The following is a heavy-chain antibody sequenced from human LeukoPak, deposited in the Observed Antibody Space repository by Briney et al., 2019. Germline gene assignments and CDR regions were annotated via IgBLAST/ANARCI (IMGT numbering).Heavy chain of an antibody. CDR1: VGSFSGYY. D-gene: IGHD3-22*01. CDR3: ARVNYFDSGGDYWWFDS. CDR2: INHSGST. Sequence: SETLSLTCAVYVGSFSGYYWSWIRQPPGKGLEWIGEINHSGSTNYNPSLKSRVTTSVDPSKNQVSLKLTSVTAADTAVYYCARVNYFDSGGDYWWFDSWGQGTLVTASS. V-gene: IGHV4-34*01. J-gene: IGHJ5*01.